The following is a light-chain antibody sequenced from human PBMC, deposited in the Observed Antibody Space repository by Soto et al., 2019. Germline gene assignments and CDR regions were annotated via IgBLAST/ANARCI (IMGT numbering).Light chain of an antibody. CDR2: DAS. CDR3: QQRSNWPPEIT. CDR1: QSVSSY. V-gene: IGKV3-11*01. Sequence: EIVLTQSPATLSLSPGERATLSCRASQSVSSYLAWYQQKPGQAPRLLIYDASNRATGIPARFSGSGSGTDFTLTISSLGPEDFAVYYCQQRSNWPPEITFGQGTRLEIK. J-gene: IGKJ5*01.